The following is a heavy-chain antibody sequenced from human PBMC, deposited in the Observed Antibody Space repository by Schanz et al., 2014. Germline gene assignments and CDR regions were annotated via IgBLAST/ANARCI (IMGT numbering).Heavy chain of an antibody. CDR2: ITTSGSST. V-gene: IGHV3-64*07. Sequence: EVQLVESGGGLVQPGGSLRLSCTASGFTFSVYSMHWVRQTPGKGLEHVSGITTSGSSTVYADSVKGRFTISRDNSKNTVHLQMNSLRAEDTAVYYCARDMVTTSSYAFNIWGQGTMVTVSS. CDR1: GFTFSVYS. CDR3: ARDMVTTSSYAFNI. D-gene: IGHD4-17*01. J-gene: IGHJ3*02.